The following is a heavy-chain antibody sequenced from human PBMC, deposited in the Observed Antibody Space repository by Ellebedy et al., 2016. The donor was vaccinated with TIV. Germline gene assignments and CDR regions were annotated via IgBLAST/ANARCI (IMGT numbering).Heavy chain of an antibody. V-gene: IGHV3-11*01. CDR2: ISNSDSSI. D-gene: IGHD6-13*01. Sequence: GESLKISCAASGFTFSDYYMSWLRQAPGKGLEWVSYISNSDSSIFYADPVKGRFTISRDNAKNLLYLQMNSLRPEDTAVYYCARDARFIDQQHNWFDPWGQGTLVTVSS. CDR3: ARDARFIDQQHNWFDP. J-gene: IGHJ5*02. CDR1: GFTFSDYY.